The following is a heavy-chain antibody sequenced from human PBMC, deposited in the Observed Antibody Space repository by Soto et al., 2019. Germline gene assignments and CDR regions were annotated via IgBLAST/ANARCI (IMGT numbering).Heavy chain of an antibody. CDR3: AKQRKYRAYYYPMDV. CDR2: ISGDTATT. J-gene: IGHJ6*02. CDR1: GFSFSEYS. D-gene: IGHD5-18*01. V-gene: IGHV3-23*01. Sequence: GGSLRLSCAASGFSFSEYSMTWVRQAPGKGLQWVSAISGDTATTHYADSVKGRFTISRDNSRDTLYLQMNSLRVEDTAIYYCAKQRKYRAYYYPMDVWGQGATVTVSS.